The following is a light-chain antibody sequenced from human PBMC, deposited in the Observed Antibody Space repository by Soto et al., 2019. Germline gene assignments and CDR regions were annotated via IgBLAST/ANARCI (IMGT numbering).Light chain of an antibody. CDR3: QQRTNWLYT. V-gene: IGKV3-11*01. CDR2: DAS. CDR1: QSVSTY. Sequence: EIVLTQSPATLSLSPGERATLSCRASQSVSTYLAWYQQKPGQAPRLLIHDASNRASGVPARFSGSGSGTDFTLTISSLEPEDFAVYYCQQRTNWLYTFGQGTKLVIK. J-gene: IGKJ2*01.